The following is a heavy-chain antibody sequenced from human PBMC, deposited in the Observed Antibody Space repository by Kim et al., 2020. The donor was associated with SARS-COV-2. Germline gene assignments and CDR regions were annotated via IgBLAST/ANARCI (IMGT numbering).Heavy chain of an antibody. CDR2: TYYSGST. J-gene: IGHJ2*01. CDR3: ARVMAAAGHWYFDL. D-gene: IGHD6-13*01. Sequence: SETLSLTCTVSGGSISSGGYYWSWLRQHPGKGLEWIGYTYYSGSTYYNPSLKSRVTISVDTSKNQFSLKLSSVTAADTAAYYCARVMAAAGHWYFDLWGR. CDR1: GGSISSGGYY. V-gene: IGHV4-31*03.